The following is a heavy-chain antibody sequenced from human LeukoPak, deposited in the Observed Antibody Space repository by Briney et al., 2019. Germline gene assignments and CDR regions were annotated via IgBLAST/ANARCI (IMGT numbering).Heavy chain of an antibody. Sequence: PGMSLRLSCAASGFTFSSYSMNWVRQAPGKGLEWVSLITWDGDSTYYADSVKGRFTISRDNSKNYLYLQMNSLRAEDTALYYCAKGTSSWHEFDSWGQGTLVTVSS. CDR2: ITWDGDST. CDR1: GFTFSSYS. J-gene: IGHJ4*02. V-gene: IGHV3-43D*03. CDR3: AKGTSSWHEFDS. D-gene: IGHD6-13*01.